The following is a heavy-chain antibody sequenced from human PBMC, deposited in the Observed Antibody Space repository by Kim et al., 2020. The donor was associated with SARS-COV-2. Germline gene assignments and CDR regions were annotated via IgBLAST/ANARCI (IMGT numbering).Heavy chain of an antibody. CDR3: ARDHGSGWWLADY. D-gene: IGHD6-19*01. J-gene: IGHJ4*02. CDR2: IYYSGST. Sequence: SETLSLTCTVSGGSISSYYWSWIRQPPGKGLEWIGYIYYSGSTNYNPSLKSRVTISVDTSKNQFSLKLSSVTAADTAVYYCARDHGSGWWLADYWGQGTLVTVSS. CDR1: GGSISSYY. V-gene: IGHV4-59*01.